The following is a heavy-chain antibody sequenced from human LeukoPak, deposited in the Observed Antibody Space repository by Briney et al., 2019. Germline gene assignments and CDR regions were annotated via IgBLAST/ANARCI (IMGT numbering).Heavy chain of an antibody. CDR2: IYYSGST. Sequence: SETLSLTCTVSGGSISSYHWSWIRQPPGKGLEWIGYIYYSGSTNYNPSLKSRVTISVDTSKNQFSLKLNSVTATDTAVYYCARDSYSGYAGFDYWGQGTLVTVSS. CDR1: GGSISSYH. V-gene: IGHV4-59*01. J-gene: IGHJ4*02. CDR3: ARDSYSGYAGFDY. D-gene: IGHD5-12*01.